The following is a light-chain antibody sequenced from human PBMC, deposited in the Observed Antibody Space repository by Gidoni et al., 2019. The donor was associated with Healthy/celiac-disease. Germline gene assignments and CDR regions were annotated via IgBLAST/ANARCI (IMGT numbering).Light chain of an antibody. CDR2: GAS. CDR3: QQYNSYSLVT. Sequence: DIQMTQLPSTLPASVGDRVTITCRASQSITSRLAWYQQKPGKAPKLLFYGASSLESEVPSRFSDSGSGTEFTLTISSLQPDDFATYYCQQYNSYSLVTFGQGTKVEIK. J-gene: IGKJ1*01. CDR1: QSITSR. V-gene: IGKV1-5*01.